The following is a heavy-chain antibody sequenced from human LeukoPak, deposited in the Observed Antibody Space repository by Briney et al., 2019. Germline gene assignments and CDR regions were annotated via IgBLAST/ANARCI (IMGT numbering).Heavy chain of an antibody. CDR2: IRYDGSNK. D-gene: IGHD3-3*01. Sequence: GGSLRLSCAASGFTFSSNGMHWVRQAPGKGLEWVAFIRYDGSNKNYANTVKGRFTISRDNSKNALYLLMNSLRAEDTAVYYCASGFLQWLYWGQGTLVTVSS. CDR3: ASGFLQWLY. V-gene: IGHV3-30*02. CDR1: GFTFSSNG. J-gene: IGHJ4*02.